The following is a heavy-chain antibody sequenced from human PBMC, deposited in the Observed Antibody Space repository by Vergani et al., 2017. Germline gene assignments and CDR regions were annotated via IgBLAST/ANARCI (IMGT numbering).Heavy chain of an antibody. J-gene: IGHJ5*02. Sequence: VQLVESGGGLVQPGRSLRLSCAASGFTFSSYAMHWVRQAPGKGLEWVAVISYDGSNKYYADSVKGRFTISRDNSKNTLYLQMNSLRAEDTAVYYCARASYSSGYHLSGTWFDPWGQGTLVTVSS. CDR3: ARASYSSGYHLSGTWFDP. D-gene: IGHD6-25*01. CDR2: ISYDGSNK. V-gene: IGHV3-30*04. CDR1: GFTFSSYA.